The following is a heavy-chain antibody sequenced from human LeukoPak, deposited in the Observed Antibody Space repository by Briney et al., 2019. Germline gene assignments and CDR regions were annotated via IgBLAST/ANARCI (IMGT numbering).Heavy chain of an antibody. CDR1: GGTFSSYA. V-gene: IGHV1-69*05. D-gene: IGHD5-12*01. J-gene: IGHJ4*02. Sequence: GASVKLSCKASGGTFSSYAISWVRQAPGQGLEWMGGIIPIFGTANYAQKFQGRVTITTDESTSTAYMELSSLRSEDTAVYYCARGTHSGYGSQFDYWGQGTLVTVSS. CDR2: IIPIFGTA. CDR3: ARGTHSGYGSQFDY.